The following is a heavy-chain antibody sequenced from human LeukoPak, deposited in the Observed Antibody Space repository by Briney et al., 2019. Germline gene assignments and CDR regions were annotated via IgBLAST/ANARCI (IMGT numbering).Heavy chain of an antibody. CDR3: AKSYGANFFDL. CDR1: GFTFSSYG. D-gene: IGHD4-23*01. CDR2: ARYDGMGK. V-gene: IGHV3-30*02. Sequence: GGSLRLSCAASGFTFSSYGMHWVRQAPGKGLEWVAFARYDGMGKYYADSVKGRFTISRDKSKDTLYLQINSLIIDDTAVYYCAKSYGANFFDLWGQGPLVTVSS. J-gene: IGHJ4*02.